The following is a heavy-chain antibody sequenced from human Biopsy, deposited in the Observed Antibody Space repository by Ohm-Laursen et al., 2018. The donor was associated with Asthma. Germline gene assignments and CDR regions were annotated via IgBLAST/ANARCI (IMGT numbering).Heavy chain of an antibody. Sequence: VASVKVSCNVSGYSLTDLSMHWARQAPGQGLEWMGGHDHEEGGTVNARRFQGRVTMTEDTSTDTAYMELSSLSSDDTAVYYCASDFPKDYVRYNFQFWGQGTLVTVSS. CDR2: HDHEEGGT. CDR3: ASDFPKDYVRYNFQF. J-gene: IGHJ4*02. V-gene: IGHV1-24*01. CDR1: GYSLTDLS. D-gene: IGHD4-17*01.